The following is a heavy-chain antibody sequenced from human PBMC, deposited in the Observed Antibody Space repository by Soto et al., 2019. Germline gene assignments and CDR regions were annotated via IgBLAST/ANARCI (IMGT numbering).Heavy chain of an antibody. D-gene: IGHD1-7*01. V-gene: IGHV1-69*13. CDR3: ASQGTIPPGAGAFDI. Sequence: GASVKVSCEASGGTFSSYAISWVRQAPGQGLEWMGGIIPIFGTANYAQKFQGRVTITADESTSTAYMELSSLRSEDTAVYYCASQGTIPPGAGAFDIWGQGTMVTVSS. CDR2: IIPIFGTA. CDR1: GGTFSSYA. J-gene: IGHJ3*02.